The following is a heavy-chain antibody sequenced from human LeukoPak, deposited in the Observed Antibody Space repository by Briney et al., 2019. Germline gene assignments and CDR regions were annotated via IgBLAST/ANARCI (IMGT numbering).Heavy chain of an antibody. CDR2: IYPDDSDT. Sequence: GESLKISCKASGYNFTTYWIAWVRPMPGKGLECMGIIYPDDSDTRYSPSFQGQVTISADKSINTAYLQWSSLKAPDTAMYYCARRPAGAAGLFFDYWGQGALVTVSS. V-gene: IGHV5-51*01. D-gene: IGHD6-19*01. CDR1: GYNFTTYW. J-gene: IGHJ4*02. CDR3: ARRPAGAAGLFFDY.